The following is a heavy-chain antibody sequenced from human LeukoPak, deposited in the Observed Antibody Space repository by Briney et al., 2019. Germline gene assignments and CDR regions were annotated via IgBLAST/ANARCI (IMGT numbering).Heavy chain of an antibody. D-gene: IGHD1-26*01. V-gene: IGHV1-24*01. CDR3: ASGINSGSYYEADY. Sequence: ASVTVSCKASGYTFTGYYMHWVRQAPGKGLEWMGGFDPEDGETIYAQKFQGRVTMTEDTSTDTAYMELSSLRSEDTAVYYCASGINSGSYYEADYWGQGTLVTVSS. CDR1: GYTFTGYY. CDR2: FDPEDGET. J-gene: IGHJ4*02.